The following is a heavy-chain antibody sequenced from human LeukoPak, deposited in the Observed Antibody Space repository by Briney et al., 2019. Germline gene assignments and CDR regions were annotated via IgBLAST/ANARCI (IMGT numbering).Heavy chain of an antibody. D-gene: IGHD3-9*01. J-gene: IGHJ4*02. CDR3: ANLFGYYDILTGYYSGTSYFDY. V-gene: IGHV3-21*04. CDR2: ISSSSSYI. CDR1: GFTFSSYS. Sequence: GGSLRLSCAASGFTFSSYSMNWVRQAPGKGLEWVSSISSSSSYIYYADSVKGRFTISRDNSKNTLYLQMNSLRAEDTAVYYCANLFGYYDILTGYYSGTSYFDYWGQGTLVTVSS.